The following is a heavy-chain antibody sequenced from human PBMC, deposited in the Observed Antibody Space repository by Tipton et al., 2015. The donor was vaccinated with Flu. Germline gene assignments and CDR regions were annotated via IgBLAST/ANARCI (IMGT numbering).Heavy chain of an antibody. CDR1: GITFSSYA. Sequence: SLRLSCAASGITFSSYAMSWVRQAPGKGLEWVSAISGSGGSTYYADSVKGRFTISRDNSKNTLYLQMNSLRAEDTAVYYCAKDGVNSSGWFDYWGQGTLVTVSS. CDR3: AKDGVNSSGWFDY. D-gene: IGHD6-19*01. V-gene: IGHV3-23*01. CDR2: ISGSGGST. J-gene: IGHJ4*02.